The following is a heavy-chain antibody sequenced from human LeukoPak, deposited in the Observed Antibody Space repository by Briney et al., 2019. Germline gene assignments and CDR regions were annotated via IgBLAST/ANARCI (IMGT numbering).Heavy chain of an antibody. D-gene: IGHD3-22*01. Sequence: SETLSLTCTVYGGSISSYYWSWIRQPAGKGLEWIGRIYTSGSTNYNPSLKSRVTMSVDTSKNQFSLKLSSVTAADTAVYYCARGYYYDSSGYDLYGMYYFDYWGQGTLVTVSS. V-gene: IGHV4-4*07. J-gene: IGHJ4*02. CDR2: IYTSGST. CDR3: ARGYYYDSSGYDLYGMYYFDY. CDR1: GGSISSYY.